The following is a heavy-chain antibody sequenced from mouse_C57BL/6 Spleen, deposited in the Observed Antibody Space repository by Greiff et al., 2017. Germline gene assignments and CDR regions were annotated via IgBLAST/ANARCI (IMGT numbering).Heavy chain of an antibody. D-gene: IGHD1-1*01. J-gene: IGHJ2*01. CDR3: ARSRQNYGSSFDY. CDR2: IYPGDGGT. Sequence: QVQLQQSGPELVKPGASVKISCKASGYAFSSSWMHWVKQRPGKGLEWIGRIYPGDGGTNYNGKFKGKATLTADKSSSTAYMQLSSLTSEDSAVYFCARSRQNYGSSFDYWGQGTTLTVSA. V-gene: IGHV1-82*01. CDR1: GYAFSSSW.